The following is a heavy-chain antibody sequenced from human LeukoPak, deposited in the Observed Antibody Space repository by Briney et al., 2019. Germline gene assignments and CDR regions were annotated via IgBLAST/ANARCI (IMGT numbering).Heavy chain of an antibody. V-gene: IGHV4-4*07. CDR3: ARSRMVRGVIITQDCYYYMDV. CDR2: IYTSGST. CDR1: GGSISSYY. Sequence: KSSETLSLTCTVSGGSISSYYWSWIRQPAGKGPEWIGRIYTSGSTNYNPSLKSRVTMSVDTSKNQFSLKLSSVTAADTAVYYCARSRMVRGVIITQDCYYYMDVWGKGTTVTVSS. D-gene: IGHD3-10*01. J-gene: IGHJ6*03.